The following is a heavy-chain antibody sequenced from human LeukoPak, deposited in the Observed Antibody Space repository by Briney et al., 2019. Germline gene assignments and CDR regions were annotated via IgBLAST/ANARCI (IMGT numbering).Heavy chain of an antibody. CDR1: GFTFSSYE. CDR2: ISSSGSTI. Sequence: GGSLRLSCAASGFTFSSYEMNWVRQAPGKGLEWVSYISSSGSTIYYADSVKGRFTISRDNAKNSLYLQMNSLRAEDTAVYYCAIGPRATIFGVLDYWGQGTLVTVSS. D-gene: IGHD3-3*01. CDR3: AIGPRATIFGVLDY. V-gene: IGHV3-48*03. J-gene: IGHJ4*02.